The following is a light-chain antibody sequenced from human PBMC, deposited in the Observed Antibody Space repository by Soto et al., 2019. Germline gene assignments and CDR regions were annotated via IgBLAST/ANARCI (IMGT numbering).Light chain of an antibody. V-gene: IGKV3-20*01. Sequence: EIVLTQSPGTLSLSPGERATLSCRASQSVGDYLAWYQQKPGQAPRLLIYGASSRATGIPDRFSGSGSGTDFTLTISRLEPEDFAVYYCQQYGSSPRFTFGPGTKVDIK. CDR2: GAS. CDR1: QSVGDY. CDR3: QQYGSSPRFT. J-gene: IGKJ3*01.